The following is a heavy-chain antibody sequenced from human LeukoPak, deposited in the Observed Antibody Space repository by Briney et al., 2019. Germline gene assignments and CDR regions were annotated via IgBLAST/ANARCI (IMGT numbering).Heavy chain of an antibody. Sequence: ASVKVSCKASGYTFTSYGISWVRQAPGQGLEWMGWINAYNGNTNYAQKLQGRVTMTTDTSTSTAHMELRSLRSDDTAVYYCARGHIVVVPAAIRTNYYYYMDVWGKGTTVTVSS. CDR3: ARGHIVVVPAAIRTNYYYYMDV. V-gene: IGHV1-18*01. D-gene: IGHD2-2*02. CDR2: INAYNGNT. J-gene: IGHJ6*03. CDR1: GYTFTSYG.